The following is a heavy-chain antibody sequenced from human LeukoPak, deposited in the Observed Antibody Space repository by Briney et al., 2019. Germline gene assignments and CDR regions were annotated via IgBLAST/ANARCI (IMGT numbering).Heavy chain of an antibody. J-gene: IGHJ6*02. Sequence: PSETPSLTRTVSGGSTTSGSYYSSWVRQPPGKGLEWLGEINHSGSTNYNPSLKSRVTISVDTSKNQFSLKLSSVTAADTAVYYCARGHRVRGVIIHYYYYDGMDVWGQGSTATVYS. CDR3: ARGHRVRGVIIHYYYYDGMDV. CDR1: GGSTTSGSYY. V-gene: IGHV4-39*07. D-gene: IGHD3-10*01. CDR2: INHSGST.